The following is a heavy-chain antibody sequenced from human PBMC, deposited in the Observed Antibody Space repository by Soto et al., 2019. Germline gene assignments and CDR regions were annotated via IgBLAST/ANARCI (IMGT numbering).Heavy chain of an antibody. CDR3: ASNAFAY. V-gene: IGHV1-3*04. Sequence: QVHFVQSGTEVKKSGASVKVSCKTSGYIFTNYPIHWVRQAPGRGLEWVGWINTGNGTTRYSPRLQGRVSLTTDTSASTVYLDLTSLRVEDTAVYYCASNAFAYWGQGTLVAVSP. CDR2: INTGNGTT. CDR1: GYIFTNYP. J-gene: IGHJ4*02. D-gene: IGHD2-8*01.